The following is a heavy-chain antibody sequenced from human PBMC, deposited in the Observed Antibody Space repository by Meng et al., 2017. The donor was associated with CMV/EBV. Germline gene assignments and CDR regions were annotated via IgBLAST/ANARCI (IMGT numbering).Heavy chain of an antibody. CDR1: GFTFSSYG. CDR2: IRYDGSNK. CDR3: AKDELHVSQNYDFWSGYSTGAFDI. J-gene: IGHJ3*02. V-gene: IGHV3-30*02. D-gene: IGHD3-3*01. Sequence: GESLKISCAASGFTFSSYGMHWVRQAPGKGLEWVAFIRYDGSNKYYADSVKGRFTISRDNSKNTLYLQMNSLRAEDTAVYCCAKDELHVSQNYDFWSGYSTGAFDIWGQGTMVTVSS.